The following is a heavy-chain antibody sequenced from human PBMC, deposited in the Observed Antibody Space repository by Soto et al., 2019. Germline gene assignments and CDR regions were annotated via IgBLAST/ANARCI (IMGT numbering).Heavy chain of an antibody. CDR2: ISGSGGST. CDR3: AKDPSEGYYYYYMDV. V-gene: IGHV3-23*01. Sequence: GGSLRLSCAGSGFTFSSYAISWVCQAPGKGLEWVSAISGSGGSTYYADSVKGRFTISSDNSKNTLYLQMNSLRAEDTAVYYCAKDPSEGYYYYYMDVWGKGTTVTVSS. CDR1: GFTFSSYA. J-gene: IGHJ6*03.